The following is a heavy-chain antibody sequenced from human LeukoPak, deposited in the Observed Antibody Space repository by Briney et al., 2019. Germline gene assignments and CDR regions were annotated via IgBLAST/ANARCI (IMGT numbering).Heavy chain of an antibody. CDR1: GGSISSGDYY. Sequence: SETLSLTCTVSGGSISSGDYYWSWIRQPPGKGLEWIGYIYYSGSTYYNPSLKSRVTISVDTSKNQFSLKLSSVTAADTAVYYCARGFYYASGSYNFDYWGQGTLVTVSS. CDR3: ARGFYYASGSYNFDY. CDR2: IYYSGST. V-gene: IGHV4-30-4*08. J-gene: IGHJ4*02. D-gene: IGHD3-10*01.